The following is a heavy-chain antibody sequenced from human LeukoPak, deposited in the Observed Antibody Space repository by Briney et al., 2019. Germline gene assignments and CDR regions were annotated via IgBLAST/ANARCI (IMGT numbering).Heavy chain of an antibody. CDR2: IWYDGSNK. D-gene: IGHD1-26*01. V-gene: IGHV3-33*01. Sequence: PGGSLRLSCAASGFTSSSYGMHWVRQAPGKGLEWVAVIWYDGSNKYYADSVKGRFTISRDNSKNTLYLQMNSLRAEDTAVYYCARDPVGATTPYYFDYWGQGALVTVSS. J-gene: IGHJ4*02. CDR3: ARDPVGATTPYYFDY. CDR1: GFTSSSYG.